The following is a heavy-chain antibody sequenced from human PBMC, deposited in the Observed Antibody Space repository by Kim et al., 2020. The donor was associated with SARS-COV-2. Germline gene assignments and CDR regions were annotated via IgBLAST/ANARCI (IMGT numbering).Heavy chain of an antibody. D-gene: IGHD6-6*01. CDR1: GFTFSSYS. J-gene: IGHJ4*02. Sequence: GGSLRLSCAASGFTFSSYSMNWVRQAPGKGLEWVSSISSSSSYIYYADSVKGRFTISRDNAKISLYLQMNSLRAEDTAVYYCARDSKQLTFDYWGQGTLVTVSS. CDR3: ARDSKQLTFDY. V-gene: IGHV3-21*01. CDR2: ISSSSSYI.